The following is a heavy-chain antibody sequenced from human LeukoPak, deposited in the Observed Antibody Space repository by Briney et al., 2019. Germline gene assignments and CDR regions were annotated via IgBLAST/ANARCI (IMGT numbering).Heavy chain of an antibody. Sequence: GGSLRLSCAASGFTFSSYGMSWVRQAPGKGLEWVSGIGPSGDIKYYVDSVKRRFTVSRDNSKNTLYLQINSLRDEDTAVYYCAKDDAWLQYNDWGQGTLVTVSS. CDR2: IGPSGDIK. CDR3: AKDDAWLQYND. D-gene: IGHD5-24*01. J-gene: IGHJ4*02. V-gene: IGHV3-23*01. CDR1: GFTFSSYG.